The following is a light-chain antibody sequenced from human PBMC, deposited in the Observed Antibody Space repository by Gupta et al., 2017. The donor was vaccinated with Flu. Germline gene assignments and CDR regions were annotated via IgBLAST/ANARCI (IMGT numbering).Light chain of an antibody. J-gene: IGKJ2*03. CDR3: QQYADWPPDS. Sequence: EIVMTQSPATLSVSTGERATLSCRASQSVSTNLAWYQQKPGQAPRLLIYGASTRATGIPARFSGSGSGTQFTLTISSLQSEDFAVYFCQQYADWPPDSFGQGTKLEI. CDR1: QSVSTN. CDR2: GAS. V-gene: IGKV3-15*01.